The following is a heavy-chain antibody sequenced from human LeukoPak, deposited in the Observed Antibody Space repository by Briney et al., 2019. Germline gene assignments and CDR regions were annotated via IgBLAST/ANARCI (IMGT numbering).Heavy chain of an antibody. CDR1: GFTFSSYA. Sequence: GGSLRLSCAASGFTFSSYAMSWVRQAPGKGLEWVSAISGSGGSTYYAGSVKGRFTISRDNSKNTLYLQMNSLRAEDTAVYYCAKTLTAYYYGSGSHEFDCWGQGTLVIVSS. CDR3: AKTLTAYYYGSGSHEFDC. D-gene: IGHD3-10*01. V-gene: IGHV3-23*01. J-gene: IGHJ4*02. CDR2: ISGSGGST.